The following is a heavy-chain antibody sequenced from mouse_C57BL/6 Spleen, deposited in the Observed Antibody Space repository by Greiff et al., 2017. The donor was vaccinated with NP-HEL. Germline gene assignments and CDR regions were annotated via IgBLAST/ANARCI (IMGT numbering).Heavy chain of an antibody. D-gene: IGHD2-13*01. CDR1: GFTFSSYG. J-gene: IGHJ3*01. CDR3: ARQGDSWFAY. Sequence: EVQLVESGGDLVKPGGSLKLSCAASGFTFSSYGMSWVRQTPDKRLEWVATISSGGSYTYYPDSVKGRFTISRDNAKNTLYLQMSSLKSEDTAMYYCARQGDSWFAYWGQGTLVTVSA. CDR2: ISSGGSYT. V-gene: IGHV5-6*01.